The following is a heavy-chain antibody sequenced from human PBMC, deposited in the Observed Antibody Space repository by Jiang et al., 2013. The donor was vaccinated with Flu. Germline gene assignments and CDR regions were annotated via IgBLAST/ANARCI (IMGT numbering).Heavy chain of an antibody. D-gene: IGHD1-26*01. Sequence: VQLLESGGGWVQPGGSLRLSCAASGFTFNKYAIGWVRQAPGKGLKWVSGISGSGHFTSYADSVKGRFTISRDNSKSFIYVEMSSLRAEDTAMYYCVRCGPSPLVGYRPFEQGYFFDFWGQGILVTVSS. J-gene: IGHJ4*02. CDR2: ISGSGHFT. CDR3: VRCGPSPLVGYRPFEQGYFFDF. CDR1: GFTFNKYA. V-gene: IGHV3-23*01.